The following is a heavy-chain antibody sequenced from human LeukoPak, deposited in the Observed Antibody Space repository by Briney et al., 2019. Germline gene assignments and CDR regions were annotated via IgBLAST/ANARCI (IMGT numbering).Heavy chain of an antibody. D-gene: IGHD6-19*01. CDR2: INPNSGGT. J-gene: IGHJ5*02. V-gene: IGHV1-2*02. CDR1: GYTFTGYY. Sequence: ASVKVSCKASGYTFTGYYMHWVRQAPGQGLEWMGWINPNSGGTNYAQKFQGRVTMTRDTSISTAYMELSRLRSDDTAVYYCARVGQWLATSYWFDPWGQGTLVTASS. CDR3: ARVGQWLATSYWFDP.